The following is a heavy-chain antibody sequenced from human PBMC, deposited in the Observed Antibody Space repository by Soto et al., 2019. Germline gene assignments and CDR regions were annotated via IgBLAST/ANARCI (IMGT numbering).Heavy chain of an antibody. V-gene: IGHV1-2*02. CDR3: AREVQYVRYFSP. CDR2: INPNSGGT. J-gene: IGHJ5*02. CDR1: GYTFTAYY. D-gene: IGHD3-9*01. Sequence: QVQLVQSGAEVKKPGASVKVSCKASGYTFTAYYIYWVRQAPGQGLEWMGWINPNSGGTNYAQKFQGRVTMTRDTSISTAYMELSRLRSDDTAVYYCAREVQYVRYFSPWGQGTLVTVSS.